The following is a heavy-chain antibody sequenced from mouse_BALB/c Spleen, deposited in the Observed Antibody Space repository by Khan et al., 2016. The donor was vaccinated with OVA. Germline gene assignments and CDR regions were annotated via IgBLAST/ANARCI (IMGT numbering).Heavy chain of an antibody. CDR3: ARDRIDY. CDR1: GYTFTSYW. J-gene: IGHJ2*01. CDR2: INPTSGYT. V-gene: IGHV1-7*01. Sequence: QVQLQQSGAELAKPGAPVKMSCKASGYTFTSYWMHWIKQRPGQGLEWIGYINPTSGYTDYNQTFKDKATLTADKSSSTAYMQLSSLTSDDSAVYYCARDRIDYWGQGTALTVSS.